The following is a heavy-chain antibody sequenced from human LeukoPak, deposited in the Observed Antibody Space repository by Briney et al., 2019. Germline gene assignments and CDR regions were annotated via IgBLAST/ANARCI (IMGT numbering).Heavy chain of an antibody. D-gene: IGHD2-2*02. J-gene: IGHJ6*02. CDR3: ARDSEYCSSTSCYRVDYYYYGMDV. Sequence: PGGSLRLSCAASGFTFSSYDMSWIRQAPGKGLEWVSYISSSGSTIYYADSVKGRFTISRDNAKNSLYLQMNSLRAEDTAVYYCARDSEYCSSTSCYRVDYYYYGMDVWGQGTTVTVSS. CDR1: GFTFSSYD. V-gene: IGHV3-11*01. CDR2: ISSSGSTI.